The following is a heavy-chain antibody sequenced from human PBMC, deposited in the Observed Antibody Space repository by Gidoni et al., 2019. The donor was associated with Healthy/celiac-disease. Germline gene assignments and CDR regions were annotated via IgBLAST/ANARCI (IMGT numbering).Heavy chain of an antibody. J-gene: IGHJ4*02. V-gene: IGHV4-34*01. Sequence: QVQLQQWGAGLLTPSETLSLTCAVYGGSSSGYYWSWIRQPPGKGLEWIGEINHSGSTNYNPSLKSRVTISVDTSKNQFSLKLSSVTAADTAVYYCARNASPYYYDSSGNNVGDYWGQGTLVTVSS. CDR3: ARNASPYYYDSSGNNVGDY. CDR2: INHSGST. D-gene: IGHD3-22*01. CDR1: GGSSSGYY.